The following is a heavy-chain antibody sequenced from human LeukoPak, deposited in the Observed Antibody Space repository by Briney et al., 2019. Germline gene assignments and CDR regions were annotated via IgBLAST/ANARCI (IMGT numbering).Heavy chain of an antibody. Sequence: PSETLSLTCTVSGGYISSYYWSWIRQPRGKGLEWIGYIFNSGSTNYNPSLKSRVTISVDTSKNQFSLKLSSVTAADTAVYFCALGDCSSTSCYVFDYWGQGTLVTVSS. V-gene: IGHV4-59*01. CDR2: IFNSGST. CDR1: GGYISSYY. CDR3: ALGDCSSTSCYVFDY. J-gene: IGHJ4*02. D-gene: IGHD2-2*01.